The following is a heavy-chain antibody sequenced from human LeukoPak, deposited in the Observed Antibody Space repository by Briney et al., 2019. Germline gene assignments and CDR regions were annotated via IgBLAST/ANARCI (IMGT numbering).Heavy chain of an antibody. D-gene: IGHD6-13*01. CDR3: ARIGGAAAGHFDY. V-gene: IGHV3-21*04. CDR2: ISSSNSYI. CDR1: GFTFSSYS. J-gene: IGHJ4*02. Sequence: GGSLRLSCAASGFTFSSYSMNWVRQAPGKGLEWVSSISSSNSYIHNADSVKGRFTISRDNAKNSLYLQMNSLRAEDTAVYYCARIGGAAAGHFDYWGQGTLVTVSS.